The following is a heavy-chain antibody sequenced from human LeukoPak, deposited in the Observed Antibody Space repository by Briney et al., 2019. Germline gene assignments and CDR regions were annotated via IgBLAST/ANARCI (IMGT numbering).Heavy chain of an antibody. D-gene: IGHD4-17*01. V-gene: IGHV3-21*05. CDR1: GFIFTDYT. J-gene: IGHJ4*02. Sequence: GGSLRLSCATSGFIFTDYTMNWVRRAPGKGLEWISYIDTDSVHIFYADSVKGRFTISRDNSKNTLYLQMNSLRAEDTAVYYCARDRSAVTDYWGQGTLVTVSS. CDR2: IDTDSVHI. CDR3: ARDRSAVTDY.